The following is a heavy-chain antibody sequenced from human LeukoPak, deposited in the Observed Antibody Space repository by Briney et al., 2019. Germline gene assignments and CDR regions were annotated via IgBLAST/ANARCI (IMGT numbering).Heavy chain of an antibody. CDR1: GFTFSSYA. CDR2: ISYDGSNK. V-gene: IGHV3-30*04. J-gene: IGHJ4*02. Sequence: PGGSLRLSCAASGFTFSSYAMHWVRQAPGKGLEWVAVISYDGSNKYYADSVKGRFTTSRDNSKNTLYLQMNSLRAEDTAVYYCAREEGIVVVPAAMDYWGQGTLVTVSS. CDR3: AREEGIVVVPAAMDY. D-gene: IGHD2-2*01.